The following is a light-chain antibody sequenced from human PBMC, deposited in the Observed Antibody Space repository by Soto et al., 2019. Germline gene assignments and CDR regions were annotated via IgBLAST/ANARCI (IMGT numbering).Light chain of an antibody. V-gene: IGLV2-14*01. CDR3: SSYTSSSTLLYV. CDR2: DVS. Sequence: QSALTQPASVSGSPGQSITISCTGTSNDVGGYNYVSWYQQHPGKAPKLMIYDVSNRPSEVSNRFSGSKSGNTASLTISGLQAEDEADYYCSSYTSSSTLLYVFGTGTKLTVL. J-gene: IGLJ1*01. CDR1: SNDVGGYNY.